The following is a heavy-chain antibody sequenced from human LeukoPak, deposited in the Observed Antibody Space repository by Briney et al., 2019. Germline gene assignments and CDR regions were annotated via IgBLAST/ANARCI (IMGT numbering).Heavy chain of an antibody. D-gene: IGHD1-14*01. J-gene: IGHJ4*02. V-gene: IGHV4-39*01. Sequence: SETLSLTCTVSGGSISSSSYYWGWIRQPPGKGLEWIGSVYYSGSTYYNPSLRSRVTIFVDTSKNQFSLKLSSVTAADTAVYYCARQPLRGPVSGEDYWGQGTLVTVSS. CDR3: ARQPLRGPVSGEDY. CDR2: VYYSGST. CDR1: GGSISSSSYY.